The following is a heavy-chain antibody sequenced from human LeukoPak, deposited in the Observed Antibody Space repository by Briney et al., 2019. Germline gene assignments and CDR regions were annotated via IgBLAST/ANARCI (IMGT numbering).Heavy chain of an antibody. D-gene: IGHD3-10*01. CDR1: GGSISSSSYY. CDR3: ARGLGVRGAYHFDY. J-gene: IGHJ4*02. Sequence: PSETLSLTCTVSGGSISSSSYYWGWIRQPPGKGLEWIGSIYYSGSTYYNPSLKSRVTISVDTSKNQFSLKLSSVTAADTAVYYCARGLGVRGAYHFDYWGQGTLVTVSS. CDR2: IYYSGST. V-gene: IGHV4-39*07.